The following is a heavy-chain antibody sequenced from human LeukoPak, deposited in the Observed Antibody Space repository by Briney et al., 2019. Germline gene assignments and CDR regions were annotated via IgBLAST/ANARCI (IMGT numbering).Heavy chain of an antibody. CDR3: ARSEDIVVVPAATAFDY. D-gene: IGHD2-2*01. CDR1: GFTSSDYY. V-gene: IGHV3-11*01. J-gene: IGHJ4*02. Sequence: GGSLRLSCAASGFTSSDYYMSWIRQAPGKGLEWVSYISSSGSTIYYADSVKGRFTISRDNAKNSLYLQMNSLRAEDTAVYYCARSEDIVVVPAATAFDYWGQGTLVTVSS. CDR2: ISSSGSTI.